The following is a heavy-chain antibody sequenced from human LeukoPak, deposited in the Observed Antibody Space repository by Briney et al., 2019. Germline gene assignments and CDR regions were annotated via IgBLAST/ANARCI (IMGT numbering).Heavy chain of an antibody. Sequence: ASVKVSCKASGYTFTSYYMHWVRQAPGQGLEWMGIINPSGGSTSYAQKFQGRVTMTRDTSTSTVYMELSSLRSEDTAVYYCARDMIVVTMPLPYYYYGMDVWGQGTTVTVSS. D-gene: IGHD3-3*01. CDR1: GYTFTSYY. CDR3: ARDMIVVTMPLPYYYYGMDV. CDR2: INPSGGST. V-gene: IGHV1-46*01. J-gene: IGHJ6*02.